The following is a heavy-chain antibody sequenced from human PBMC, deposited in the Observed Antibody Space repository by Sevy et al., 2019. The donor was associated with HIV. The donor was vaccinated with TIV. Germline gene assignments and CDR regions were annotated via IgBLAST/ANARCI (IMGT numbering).Heavy chain of an antibody. CDR2: IYPGDSDT. CDR1: GYRFTNYW. Sequence: GESLKISCKGSGYRFTNYWLGWVGQMPGKGLEWMGMIYPGDSDTRYSPSFQGQVSISADKSISTAYLQWPSLKASDTAMYYCARVIVATTYPIRVHESDIWGQGTMVTVSS. D-gene: IGHD5-12*01. V-gene: IGHV5-51*01. J-gene: IGHJ3*02. CDR3: ARVIVATTYPIRVHESDI.